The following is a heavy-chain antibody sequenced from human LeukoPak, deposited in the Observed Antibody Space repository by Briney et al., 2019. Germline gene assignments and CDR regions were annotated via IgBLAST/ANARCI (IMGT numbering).Heavy chain of an antibody. CDR3: ARDYPRYNWFDP. Sequence: SETLSLTCTVSGGSISSYYWSWIRQPPGKGLEWIGYIYYSGSTNYNPSLKSRVTISVDTSKNQFSLKLSSVTAADTAVYYCARDYPRYNWFDPWGQGTLVTVSS. V-gene: IGHV4-59*01. CDR1: GGSISSYY. CDR2: IYYSGST. J-gene: IGHJ5*02.